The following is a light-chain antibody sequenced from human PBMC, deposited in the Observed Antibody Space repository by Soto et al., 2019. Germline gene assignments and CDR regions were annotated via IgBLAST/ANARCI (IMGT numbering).Light chain of an antibody. CDR3: HQYDSWT. CDR2: GAS. Sequence: EILLILSPGTLSFSPGERGTLPFRASQSFNSIYLAWYQQKPGQAPRLLIYGASSRATGIPDRFSGSGSGTDFTLTISRLEPEDFAVYYCHQYDSWTFGQGTKVDIK. V-gene: IGKV3-20*01. CDR1: QSFNSIY. J-gene: IGKJ1*01.